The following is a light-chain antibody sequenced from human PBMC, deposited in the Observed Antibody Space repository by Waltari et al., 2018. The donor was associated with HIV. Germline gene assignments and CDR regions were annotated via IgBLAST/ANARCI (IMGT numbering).Light chain of an antibody. CDR1: QGISSY. Sequence: DIQLIQSPNFLSASVEDRVTFTCRASQGISSYLAWYQQKSGKAPKLLIYAASTLQYGVPSRFSGSGSGTEFTLTISSLQPEDFATYYCQHLNNYFPITFGQGTRLEIK. CDR2: AAS. CDR3: QHLNNYFPIT. V-gene: IGKV1-9*01. J-gene: IGKJ5*01.